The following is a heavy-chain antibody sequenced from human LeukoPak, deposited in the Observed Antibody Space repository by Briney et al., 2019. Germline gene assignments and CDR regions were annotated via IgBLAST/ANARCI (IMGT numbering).Heavy chain of an antibody. CDR2: ISSSGSTI. Sequence: PGGSLRLSCAASGFSFSSHGMNWVRQAPGKGLEWVSYISSSGSTIYYADSVKGRFTISRDNAKNSLYLQMNSLRAEDTAAYYCARDPRPGYDSSGTAEYFQHWGQGTLVTVSS. D-gene: IGHD3-22*01. J-gene: IGHJ1*01. V-gene: IGHV3-48*04. CDR3: ARDPRPGYDSSGTAEYFQH. CDR1: GFSFSSHG.